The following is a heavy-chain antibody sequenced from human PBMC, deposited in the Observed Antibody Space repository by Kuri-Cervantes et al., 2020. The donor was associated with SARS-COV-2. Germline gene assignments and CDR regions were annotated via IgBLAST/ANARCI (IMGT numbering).Heavy chain of an antibody. D-gene: IGHD2-2*01. J-gene: IGHJ6*03. CDR3: ARDSSGTSSLHYYYYMDV. CDR2: ISAYNGNT. CDR1: GYTFTSYG. V-gene: IGHV1-18*01. Sequence: ASVKVSCKASGYTFTSYGISWVRQAPGQGLEWMGWISAYNGNTNYAQKLQGRVTMTTDTSTSTAYMELRSLRSDDTAVYYCARDSSGTSSLHYYYYMDVWGKGTTVTVSS.